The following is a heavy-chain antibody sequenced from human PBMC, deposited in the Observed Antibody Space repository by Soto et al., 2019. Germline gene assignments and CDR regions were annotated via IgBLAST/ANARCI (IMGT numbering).Heavy chain of an antibody. CDR3: ASGGNWFDP. D-gene: IGHD3-16*01. Sequence: TSETLSLTCNVSGGSIINYYWTWVRQSPEKGLEWIGYMYYNGNINYNPSLKSRVTISIDTSKNQFSLTLKSVTAADTAVYYCASGGNWFDPWGQGVLVTVSS. CDR2: MYYNGNI. J-gene: IGHJ5*02. V-gene: IGHV4-59*01. CDR1: GGSIINYY.